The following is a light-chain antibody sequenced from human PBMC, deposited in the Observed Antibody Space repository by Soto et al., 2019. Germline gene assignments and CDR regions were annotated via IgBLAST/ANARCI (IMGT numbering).Light chain of an antibody. CDR3: QQYNSAPLT. V-gene: IGKV1-27*01. CDR2: AAS. J-gene: IGKJ4*01. Sequence: GDRVTITCRASQGIGVYLAWFQQKPGKVPKLLIYAASALQSGVPSRFSGSGSGTDFTLTISSLQPEDIATYYCQQYNSAPLTFGGGTKVDI. CDR1: QGIGVY.